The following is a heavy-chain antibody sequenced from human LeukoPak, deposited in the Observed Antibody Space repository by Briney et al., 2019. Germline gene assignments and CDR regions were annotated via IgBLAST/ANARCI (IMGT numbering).Heavy chain of an antibody. V-gene: IGHV4-34*01. CDR1: GGSFSGYY. Sequence: PSETLSLTCAVYGGSFSGYYWSWIRQPPGKGLEWIGEINHSGSTNYNPSLKSRVTISVDTSKNQFSLKLSSVTAADTAVCYCARGGWRTDYWGQGTLVTVSS. CDR3: ARGGWRTDY. J-gene: IGHJ4*02. CDR2: INHSGST.